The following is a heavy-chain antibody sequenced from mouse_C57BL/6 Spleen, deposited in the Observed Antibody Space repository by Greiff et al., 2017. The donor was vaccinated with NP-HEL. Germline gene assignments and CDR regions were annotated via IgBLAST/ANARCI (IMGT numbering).Heavy chain of an antibody. CDR2: IRNKANGYTT. Sequence: EVMLVESGGGLVQPGGSLSLSCAASGFTFTDYYMSWVRQPPGKALEWLGFIRNKANGYTTEYSASVKGRFTISRDNSQSILYLQMNALRAEDSATYYCARYGGSSYGWFAYWGQGTLVTVSA. D-gene: IGHD1-1*01. CDR1: GFTFTDYY. CDR3: ARYGGSSYGWFAY. J-gene: IGHJ3*01. V-gene: IGHV7-3*01.